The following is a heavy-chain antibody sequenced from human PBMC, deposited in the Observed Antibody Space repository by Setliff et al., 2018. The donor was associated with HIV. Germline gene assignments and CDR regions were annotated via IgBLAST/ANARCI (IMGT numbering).Heavy chain of an antibody. V-gene: IGHV3-7*01. J-gene: IGHJ4*02. CDR1: GLTFSNYW. Sequence: GGSLRLSCAASGLTFSNYWMNWVRQAPGRGLEWVANIKQDGSEEYYVDSVKGRFTISRDNAKNSLYLEMNSLRAEETAVYYCARDLRSSHGSPNYFDYWGRGALVTVSS. D-gene: IGHD2-15*01. CDR3: ARDLRSSHGSPNYFDY. CDR2: IKQDGSEE.